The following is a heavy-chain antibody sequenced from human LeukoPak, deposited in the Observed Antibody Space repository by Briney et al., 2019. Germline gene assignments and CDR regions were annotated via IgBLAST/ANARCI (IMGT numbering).Heavy chain of an antibody. Sequence: PGGSLRLSCAASGFTFSSYSMNWVRQAPGRGLEWVSYISSSSSTIYYADSVKGRFTISRDNAKNSLYLQMNSLRAEDTAVYYCARDFGGIVVVPAAEGIYGMDVWGQGTTVTVSS. CDR1: GFTFSSYS. CDR3: ARDFGGIVVVPAAEGIYGMDV. CDR2: ISSSSSTI. D-gene: IGHD2-2*01. V-gene: IGHV3-48*04. J-gene: IGHJ6*02.